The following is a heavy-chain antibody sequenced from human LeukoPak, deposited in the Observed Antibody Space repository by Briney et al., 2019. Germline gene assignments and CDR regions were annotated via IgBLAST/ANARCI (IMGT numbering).Heavy chain of an antibody. V-gene: IGHV4-59*08. CDR2: IYYSGST. J-gene: IGHJ4*02. CDR3: ARNKYSSGWYLDY. CDR1: GGSTSSYY. D-gene: IGHD6-19*01. Sequence: SETLSLTCTISGGSTSSYYWSWIRQPPGKGLEWIGYIYYSGSTNYNPSLKSRVTISVDTSKNQFSLKLSSVTAADTAVYYCARNKYSSGWYLDYWGQGTLVTVSS.